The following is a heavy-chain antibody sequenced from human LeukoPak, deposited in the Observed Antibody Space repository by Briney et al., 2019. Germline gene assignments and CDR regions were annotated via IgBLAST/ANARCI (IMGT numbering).Heavy chain of an antibody. CDR2: IVVGSGNT. V-gene: IGHV1-58*02. Sequence: GASVKVSCKASGFTFTSSAMQWVRQARGQRLEWIGWIVVGSGNTNYAQKFQERVTITRDMSTSTAYMELSSLRSEDTAVYYCAAGTEKDYEAFYGMDVWGQGTTVTVSS. CDR1: GFTFTSSA. J-gene: IGHJ6*02. D-gene: IGHD3-22*01. CDR3: AAGTEKDYEAFYGMDV.